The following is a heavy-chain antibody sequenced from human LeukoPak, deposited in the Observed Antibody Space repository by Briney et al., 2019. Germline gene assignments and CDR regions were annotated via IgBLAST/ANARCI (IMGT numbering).Heavy chain of an antibody. J-gene: IGHJ4*02. Sequence: GGSLRLSCAASGSTFSSYAMHWVRQAPGKGLEWVAVISYDGSNIYYAHSVKGRFTISRDNSKNTLYLQMNSLRTEDTAVYYCARDPHYDYVWGSYPAYWGQGTLVTVSS. CDR3: ARDPHYDYVWGSYPAY. CDR1: GSTFSSYA. V-gene: IGHV3-30-3*01. D-gene: IGHD3-16*02. CDR2: ISYDGSNI.